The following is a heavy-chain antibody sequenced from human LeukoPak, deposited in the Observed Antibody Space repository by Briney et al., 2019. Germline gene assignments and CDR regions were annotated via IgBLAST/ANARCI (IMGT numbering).Heavy chain of an antibody. J-gene: IGHJ5*02. CDR2: IIPIFGTA. V-gene: IGHV1-69*13. CDR1: GGTFSSYA. Sequence: SVKVSCKASGGTFSSYAISWVRQAPGQGLEWMGGIIPIFGTANYAQKFQGRVTITADESTSTAYMELSSLRSEDTAVYYCARVTDTAMVEGFFNWFDPWGQGTLVTVSP. CDR3: ARVTDTAMVEGFFNWFDP. D-gene: IGHD5-18*01.